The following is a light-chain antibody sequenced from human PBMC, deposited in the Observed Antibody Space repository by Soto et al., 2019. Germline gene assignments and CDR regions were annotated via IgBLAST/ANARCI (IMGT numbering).Light chain of an antibody. CDR2: GAS. Sequence: EIVLTPSPGTLSLSPGERATLSCRASQSVSSSYLAWYQQKPGQAPRLLIYGASSRATGIPDRFSGSGSGTDITLTISRLEPEDFAVYYCQQYGSSPFGQGTRLEIK. CDR3: QQYGSSP. V-gene: IGKV3-20*01. J-gene: IGKJ5*01. CDR1: QSVSSSY.